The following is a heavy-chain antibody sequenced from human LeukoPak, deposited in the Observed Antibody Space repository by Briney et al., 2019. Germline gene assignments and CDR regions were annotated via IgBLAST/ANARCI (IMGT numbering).Heavy chain of an antibody. CDR3: ARESYDILTGYQSDYYMDV. CDR2: ISSSGSTI. Sequence: GGSLRLSCAASGFTFSSYEMNWVRQAPGKGLEWVSYISSSGSTIYYADSVKGRFTISRDNAKNSLYLQMNSLRAEDTAVYYCARESYDILTGYQSDYYMDVWGKGTTVTISS. J-gene: IGHJ6*03. V-gene: IGHV3-48*03. CDR1: GFTFSSYE. D-gene: IGHD3-9*01.